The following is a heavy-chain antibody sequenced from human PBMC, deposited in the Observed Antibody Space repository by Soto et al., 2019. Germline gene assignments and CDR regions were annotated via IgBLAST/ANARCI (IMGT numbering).Heavy chain of an antibody. D-gene: IGHD2-15*01. CDR2: IYYSGST. J-gene: IGHJ5*02. Sequence: SETMSLTCTVSGGSISSSSYYWGWICQPPGKGLEWIGSIYYSGSTYYNPSLKSRVTISVDTSKNQFSLKLSSVTAADTAVYYCAKSRLLRFDPWGQGTRVNVAA. CDR1: GGSISSSSYY. V-gene: IGHV4-39*01. CDR3: AKSRLLRFDP.